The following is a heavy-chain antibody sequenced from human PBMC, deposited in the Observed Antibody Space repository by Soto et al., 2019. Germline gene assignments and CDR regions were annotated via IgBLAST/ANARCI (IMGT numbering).Heavy chain of an antibody. CDR1: GGSIINHY. CDR3: ARANWNSEY. V-gene: IGHV4-59*11. CDR2: IYYSGST. D-gene: IGHD1-20*01. Sequence: QVQLQESGPGLVKPSETLSLTCTVSGGSIINHYWSWIRQPPGKGLERIGYIYYSGSTNYNPSLKSRVTISVDTSKNQFSLNLTSLTAADTAIYYCARANWNSEYWGQGTLVTVSS. J-gene: IGHJ4*02.